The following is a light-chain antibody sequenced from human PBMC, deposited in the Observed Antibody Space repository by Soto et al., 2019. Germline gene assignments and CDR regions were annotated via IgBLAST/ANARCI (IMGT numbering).Light chain of an antibody. Sequence: QAVVTQPPSASGTPGQRVTISCSGSSSNIGSNTVTWYRQFPGTAPKILIYSNNQRPSGVPDRLSGSKSGTSASLAISGLQSEDEADYYCAVWDDTLSGVVFGGGTKLTVL. CDR1: SSNIGSNT. CDR2: SNN. J-gene: IGLJ3*02. CDR3: AVWDDTLSGVV. V-gene: IGLV1-44*01.